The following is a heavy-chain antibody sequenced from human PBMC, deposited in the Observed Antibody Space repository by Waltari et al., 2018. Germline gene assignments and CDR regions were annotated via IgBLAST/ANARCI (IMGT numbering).Heavy chain of an antibody. Sequence: QVQLQESGPGLVKPSQTLSPPCTVSGDSISSSSYWTWIRQPAGKGLEWIGRIHISGSTIYNPSLKSRVTISVDTSKNQFSLNLRSVTAADTAMYYCARDSIYGGVEYWGQGAQVTVSS. J-gene: IGHJ4*02. CDR3: ARDSIYGGVEY. CDR1: GDSISSSSY. D-gene: IGHD4-17*01. CDR2: IHISGST. V-gene: IGHV4-61*02.